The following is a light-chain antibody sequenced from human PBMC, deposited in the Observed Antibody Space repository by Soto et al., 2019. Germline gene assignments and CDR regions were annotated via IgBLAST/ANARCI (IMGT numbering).Light chain of an antibody. CDR3: QQYNNWPRT. CDR1: QSVSSN. J-gene: IGKJ1*01. CDR2: GAS. Sequence: IVWTRSPGTLSLSPGERPTLSCRASQSVSSNLAWYKQKPGQAPRPLLYGASTRATGIPARFSGSGSGTDFTLTISSLKSEDFAVYYCQQYNNWPRTFGQGTKVDIK. V-gene: IGKV3-15*01.